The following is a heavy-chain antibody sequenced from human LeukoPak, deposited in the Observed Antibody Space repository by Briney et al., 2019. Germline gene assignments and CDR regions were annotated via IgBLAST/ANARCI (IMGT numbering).Heavy chain of an antibody. CDR2: ISSSSSYI. J-gene: IGHJ4*02. CDR3: ARDKEWLVRFDY. D-gene: IGHD6-19*01. CDR1: GFTFSSYS. Sequence: GGSLRLSCAASGFTFSSYSMNWVRQAPGKGLEWVSSISSSSSYIYYADSVKGRFTISRDNAKNSLYLQMNSLRAEDTAVYYCARDKEWLVRFDYWGQGTLVTVPS. V-gene: IGHV3-21*01.